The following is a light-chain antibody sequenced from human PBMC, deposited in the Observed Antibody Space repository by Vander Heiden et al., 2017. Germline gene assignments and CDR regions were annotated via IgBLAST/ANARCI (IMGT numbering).Light chain of an antibody. CDR2: GAS. CDR1: QSINNY. J-gene: IGKJ3*01. Sequence: DMQMTQFPSSLSASVGDRVTITCRTSQSINNYLSWYQQKPGKAPKLLIFGASSLQSGVPSRFSGSGSGTEFTLTITSLQPEDFACYYCQQSFNAFTFGPGTRVDV. V-gene: IGKV1-39*01. CDR3: QQSFNAFT.